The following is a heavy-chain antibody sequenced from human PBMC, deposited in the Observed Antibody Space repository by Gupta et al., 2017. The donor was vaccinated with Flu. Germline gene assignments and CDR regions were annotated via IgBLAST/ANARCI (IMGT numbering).Heavy chain of an antibody. CDR3: AKKVPDSSGYFSIDY. D-gene: IGHD3-22*01. J-gene: IGHJ4*02. V-gene: IGHV3-30*18. Sequence: APGKGLEWVAVILYDGTREYYADSVKGRFTIFRDNSKDTLYLQMNNLRPEDTAMYYCAKKVPDSSGYFSIDYWGQGTLVTVSS. CDR2: ILYDGTRE.